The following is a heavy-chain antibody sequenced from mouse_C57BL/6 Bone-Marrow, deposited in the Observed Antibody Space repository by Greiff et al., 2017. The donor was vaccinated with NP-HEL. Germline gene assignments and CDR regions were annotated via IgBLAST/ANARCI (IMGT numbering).Heavy chain of an antibody. CDR3: ARDYYGSSYVEWYFDV. J-gene: IGHJ1*03. V-gene: IGHV5-17*01. D-gene: IGHD1-1*01. CDR2: ISSGCSTI. CDR1: GFTFSDYG. Sequence: DVMLVESGGGLVKPGGSLKLSCAASGFTFSDYGMHSVRQAPEKGLEWVAYISSGCSTIYYADTVKGRFTISRDNAKNTVFLQMTSLRSEDTAMYYCARDYYGSSYVEWYFDVWGTGTTVTVSS.